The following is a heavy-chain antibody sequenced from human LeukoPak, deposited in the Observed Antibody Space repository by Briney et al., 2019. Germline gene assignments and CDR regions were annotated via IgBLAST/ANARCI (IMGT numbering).Heavy chain of an antibody. V-gene: IGHV3-30*02. Sequence: GGSLRLSCAASGFTFGSYWMTWVRQAPGKGLDWLAFIQYDGRNKYYADSVKGRFTMSRDNSKNTLTMFLQMNSLRVEDTAVYYCAKGGDYALDYWGQGTLVTVSS. D-gene: IGHD4-17*01. J-gene: IGHJ4*02. CDR2: IQYDGRNK. CDR1: GFTFGSYW. CDR3: AKGGDYALDY.